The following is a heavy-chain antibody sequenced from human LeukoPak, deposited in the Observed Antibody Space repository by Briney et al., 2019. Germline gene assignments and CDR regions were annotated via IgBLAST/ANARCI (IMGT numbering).Heavy chain of an antibody. CDR2: IYHSRNT. CDR1: GDSINSGHYY. J-gene: IGHJ4*02. V-gene: IGHV4-39*01. CDR3: ARRMRTNTWYYFDY. D-gene: IGHD2-8*01. Sequence: PSETLSLTCSVSGDSINSGHYYWAWIRQPPGKGLEWIGTIYHSRNTFYNLSLKSRLTISVDTSKNQFSLKLSSVTAADTAVYFCARRMRTNTWYYFDYWGPGTLVAVSS.